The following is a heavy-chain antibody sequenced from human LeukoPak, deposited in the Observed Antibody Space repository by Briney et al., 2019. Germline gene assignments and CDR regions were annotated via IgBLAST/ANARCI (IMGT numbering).Heavy chain of an antibody. D-gene: IGHD7-27*01. J-gene: IGHJ4*02. CDR3: ARGVTHKWGYFDY. CDR1: GFTFSSYW. CDR2: IKQDGSEK. V-gene: IGHV3-7*04. Sequence: PGGSLRLSCAASGFTFSSYWMSWVRQAPGKGLEWVANIKQDGSEKYYVDSGKGRFTISRDNAKNSLYLQMSSLRAEDTAVYYCARGVTHKWGYFDYWGQGTLVTVSS.